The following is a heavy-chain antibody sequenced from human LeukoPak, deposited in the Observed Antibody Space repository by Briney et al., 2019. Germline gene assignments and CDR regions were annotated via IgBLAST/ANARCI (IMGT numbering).Heavy chain of an antibody. CDR2: MKGDGSHI. V-gene: IGHV3-7*01. CDR3: ARLFGGVTTFDY. CDR1: GFTFSRYW. J-gene: IGHJ4*02. D-gene: IGHD2-8*02. Sequence: GSLRLSCAASGFTFSRYWMSWVRQAPGRGLQWVASMKGDGSHIYYVDSVKGRFTISRDNARNSLYLQMNSLRAEDTAVYYCARLFGGVTTFDYWGQGALVTVSS.